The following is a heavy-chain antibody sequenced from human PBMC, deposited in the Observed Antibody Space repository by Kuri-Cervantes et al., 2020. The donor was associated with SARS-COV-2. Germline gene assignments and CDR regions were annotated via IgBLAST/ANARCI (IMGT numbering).Heavy chain of an antibody. CDR1: GFTFSNSD. J-gene: IGHJ3*02. D-gene: IGHD4-17*01. CDR2: VSWNGSRT. V-gene: IGHV3-19*01. Sequence: LSLTCAASGFTFSNSDMNWVRQAPGKGLEWVSGVSWNGSRTHYADSAKGRFTISRDNAKNSLYLQMNSLRAEDTAVYYCARDLSPTRRIFDYGDSSGPHDAFDIWGQGTMVTVSS. CDR3: ARDLSPTRRIFDYGDSSGPHDAFDI.